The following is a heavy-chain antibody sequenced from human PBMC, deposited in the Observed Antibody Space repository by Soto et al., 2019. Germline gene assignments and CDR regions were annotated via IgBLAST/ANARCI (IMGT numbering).Heavy chain of an antibody. CDR3: AKDEEYSSSWYY. CDR2: ISYDGSNK. CDR1: GFTFSSYG. V-gene: IGHV3-30*18. J-gene: IGHJ4*02. D-gene: IGHD6-13*01. Sequence: GGSLRLSCAASGFTFSSYGMHWVRQAPGKGLEWVAVISYDGSNKYYADSVKGRFTISRDNSKNTLYLQMNSLRAEDTAVYYCAKDEEYSSSWYYWGQGTLVTVSS.